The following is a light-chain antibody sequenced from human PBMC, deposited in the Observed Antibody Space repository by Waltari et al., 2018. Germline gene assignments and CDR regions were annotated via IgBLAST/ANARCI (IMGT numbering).Light chain of an antibody. CDR1: NSDVGAYNL. CDR3: CSYGGSYTWV. J-gene: IGLJ3*02. Sequence: QSALTQPASVSGSPGQAINISCTGTNSDVGAYNLVSWYQQYPGQAPRLMIYEARNRPSGVSNRFSASKSGNTASLTISGLQADDEADYYCCSYGGSYTWVFGGGTKVTVL. CDR2: EAR. V-gene: IGLV2-23*01.